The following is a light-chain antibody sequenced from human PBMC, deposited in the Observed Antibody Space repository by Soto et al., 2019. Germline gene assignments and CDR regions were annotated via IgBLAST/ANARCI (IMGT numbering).Light chain of an antibody. J-gene: IGLJ1*01. CDR2: ANT. CDR3: QSYDSTLNGYV. Sequence: SVLTQPPSVSRAPGERVTISCTGSSSNIGADYDVHWYQQLPGTAPKLLIYANTNRPSGVPDRFSGSKSGTSGSLAISGLQAEDEADYYCQSYDSTLNGYVFGTGTKVTVL. V-gene: IGLV1-40*01. CDR1: SSNIGADYD.